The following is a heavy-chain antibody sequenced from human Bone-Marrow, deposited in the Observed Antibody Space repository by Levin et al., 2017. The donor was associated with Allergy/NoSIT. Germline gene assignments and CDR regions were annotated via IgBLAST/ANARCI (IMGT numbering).Heavy chain of an antibody. J-gene: IGHJ5*02. CDR2: MNSHSGGT. CDR1: GYTFTDHY. CDR3: AREALRSGHYDAS. Sequence: ASVKVSCKTSGYTFTDHYIHWVRQAPGQGLEWMGRMNSHSGGTSYSPKFRGRVTMTRDTSIATAYMELSRLDSDDVAIYYCAREALRSGHYDASWGQGTLVTVSS. V-gene: IGHV1-2*06. D-gene: IGHD3-3*01.